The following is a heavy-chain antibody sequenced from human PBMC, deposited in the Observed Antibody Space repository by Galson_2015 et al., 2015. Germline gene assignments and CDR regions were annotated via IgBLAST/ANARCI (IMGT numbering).Heavy chain of an antibody. Sequence: ETLSLTCTVYGGSFSGYYWNWIRQPPGKGLEWIGEVNHSGSTNYNPSLKSRVTISVDTSKNQFTLNLSAVTAADTAVYYCASPYYYGSENYYTPPRFDPWGQGTLVTVSS. V-gene: IGHV4-34*01. CDR2: VNHSGST. CDR1: GGSFSGYY. D-gene: IGHD3-10*01. J-gene: IGHJ5*02. CDR3: ASPYYYGSENYYTPPRFDP.